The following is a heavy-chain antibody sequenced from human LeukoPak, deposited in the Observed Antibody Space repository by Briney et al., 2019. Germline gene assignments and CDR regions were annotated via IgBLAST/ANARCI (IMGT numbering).Heavy chain of an antibody. CDR1: GGSFSGYY. CDR3: ARHFPPENNWNYTGREGLDY. J-gene: IGHJ4*02. V-gene: IGHV4-34*01. CDR2: INHSGST. D-gene: IGHD1-7*01. Sequence: SETLSLTCAVYGGSFSGYYWSWIRRPPGKGLEWIGEINHSGSTNYNPSLKSRVTISVDTSKNQFSLKLSSVTAADTAVYYCARHFPPENNWNYTGREGLDYWGQGTLVTVSS.